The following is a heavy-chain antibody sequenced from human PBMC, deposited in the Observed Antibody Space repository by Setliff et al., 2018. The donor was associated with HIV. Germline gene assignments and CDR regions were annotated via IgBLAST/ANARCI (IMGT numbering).Heavy chain of an antibody. J-gene: IGHJ4*02. CDR2: INAGNGNT. Sequence: GASVKVSCKASGYTFTSYAMHWVRQAPGQRLEWMGWINAGNGNTNYAQKFQGRVTITTDESTSTAYMELSSLRSEDTAVYYCAKASAYCGGDCYSGVYWGQGTLVTVSS. D-gene: IGHD2-21*02. V-gene: IGHV1-3*01. CDR1: GYTFTSYA. CDR3: AKASAYCGGDCYSGVY.